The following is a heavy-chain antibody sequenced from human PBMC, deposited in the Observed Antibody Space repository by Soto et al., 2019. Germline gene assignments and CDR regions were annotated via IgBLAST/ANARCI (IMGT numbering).Heavy chain of an antibody. D-gene: IGHD2-21*02. CDR3: ARPAPPGVTGHGMDV. J-gene: IGHJ6*02. CDR1: GYSFTSYW. Sequence: PGESLKISCKGSGYSFTSYWIGWVRQMPGKGLEWMGIIYPGDSDTRYSPSFQGQVTISADKSISTAYLQWSSLKASDTAMYYCARPAPPGVTGHGMDVWGQGTTVTVSS. V-gene: IGHV5-51*01. CDR2: IYPGDSDT.